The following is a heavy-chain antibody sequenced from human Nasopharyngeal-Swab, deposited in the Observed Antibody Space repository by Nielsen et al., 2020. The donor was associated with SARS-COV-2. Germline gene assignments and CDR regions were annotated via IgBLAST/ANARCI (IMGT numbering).Heavy chain of an antibody. V-gene: IGHV4-34*01. D-gene: IGHD2-21*02. CDR1: NGSFIGYY. J-gene: IGHJ4*02. CDR3: ARRHRSCGGGACPIDY. Sequence: PETLSLTCGVHNGSFIGYYWTWIRQPPGKGLEWIGEINHAGTTNYTPSLKSRVTMSVDTSKNQFSLKVNSVTAADTAVYYCARRHRSCGGGACPIDYWGQGALVTVSS. CDR2: INHAGTT.